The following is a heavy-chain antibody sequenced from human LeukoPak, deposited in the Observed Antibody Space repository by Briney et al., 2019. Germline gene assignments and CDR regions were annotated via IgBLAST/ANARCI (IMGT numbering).Heavy chain of an antibody. CDR2: ISGSGGST. CDR1: GFTFSSYA. Sequence: GGSLRLSCAAPGFTFSSYAMSWVRQAPGKGLEWVSAISGSGGSTYYADSVKGRFTISRDNSKNTLYLQMNSLRAEDTAVYYCARSCNNTSCYPLEYWGQGTPVTVSS. D-gene: IGHD2-2*01. J-gene: IGHJ4*02. V-gene: IGHV3-23*01. CDR3: ARSCNNTSCYPLEY.